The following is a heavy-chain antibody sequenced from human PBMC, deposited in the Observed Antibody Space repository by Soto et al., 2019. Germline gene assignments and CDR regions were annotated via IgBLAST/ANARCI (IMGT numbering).Heavy chain of an antibody. Sequence: EVQLVESGGGLVQPGGSLRLSCAASGFTFSSYWMHWVRQVPEKGLVWVARITSDGGGTFYADSVKGRFTVSRDNAKNTMYLQMNSLSVEDTAAYYCARDQDGTGPTADFWGQGTPVTVSS. D-gene: IGHD1-1*01. CDR1: GFTFSSYW. J-gene: IGHJ4*02. CDR3: ARDQDGTGPTADF. CDR2: ITSDGGGT. V-gene: IGHV3-74*01.